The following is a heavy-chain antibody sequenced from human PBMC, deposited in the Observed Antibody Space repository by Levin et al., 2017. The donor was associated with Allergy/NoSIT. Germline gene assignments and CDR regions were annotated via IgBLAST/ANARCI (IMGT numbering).Heavy chain of an antibody. V-gene: IGHV3-48*03. D-gene: IGHD1-26*01. CDR1: GFTFSSYE. CDR3: ARGARPYSGGFDY. Sequence: LSLTCAASGFTFSSYEMNWVRQAPGKGLEWVSYISSSGSTIYYADSVKGRFTISRDNAKNSLYLQMNSLRAEDTAVYYCARGARPYSGGFDYWGQGTLVTVSS. CDR2: ISSSGSTI. J-gene: IGHJ4*02.